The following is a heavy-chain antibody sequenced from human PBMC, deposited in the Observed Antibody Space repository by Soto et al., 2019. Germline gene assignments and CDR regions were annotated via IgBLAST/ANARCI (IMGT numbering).Heavy chain of an antibody. D-gene: IGHD1-7*01. CDR2: ISWNSGSI. Sequence: PGGSLRLSCSAAGFTFDDHAMHWGRQTIGKGLEWLSGISWNSGSIDYPDSVKDRVTISRGNAKNIRDLQMNSPRTQETALYYPVKDITLEIRYAVNVYAEGTMVTVS. V-gene: IGHV3-9*01. CDR1: GFTFDDHA. CDR3: VKDITLEIRYAVNV. J-gene: IGHJ3*01.